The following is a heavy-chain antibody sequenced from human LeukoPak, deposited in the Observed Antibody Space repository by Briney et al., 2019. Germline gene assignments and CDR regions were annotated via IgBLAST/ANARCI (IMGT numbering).Heavy chain of an antibody. V-gene: IGHV3-48*01. Sequence: GGSLRLSCAASGFTFSSYEMNWVRQAPGKGLEWVSYISSSSSTIYYADSVKGRFTISRDNAKNSLYLQMNSLRAEDTAVYYCAREEYYYDSSGYRPYGDYWGQGTLVTVSS. J-gene: IGHJ4*02. CDR1: GFTFSSYE. CDR2: ISSSSSTI. CDR3: AREEYYYDSSGYRPYGDY. D-gene: IGHD3-22*01.